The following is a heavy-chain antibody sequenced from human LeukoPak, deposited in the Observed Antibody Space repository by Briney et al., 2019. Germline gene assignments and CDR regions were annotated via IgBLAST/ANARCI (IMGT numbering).Heavy chain of an antibody. Sequence: PGGSLRPSCAASGFTFSSYGMHWVRQAPGKGLEWVAFIRYDESDKYYADSVKGRFTISRDNSKNTLYLQMNSLRADDTALYYCVKDLTTVTTQGDYWGQGTLVTVSS. V-gene: IGHV3-30*02. D-gene: IGHD4-17*01. CDR2: IRYDESDK. J-gene: IGHJ4*02. CDR3: VKDLTTVTTQGDY. CDR1: GFTFSSYG.